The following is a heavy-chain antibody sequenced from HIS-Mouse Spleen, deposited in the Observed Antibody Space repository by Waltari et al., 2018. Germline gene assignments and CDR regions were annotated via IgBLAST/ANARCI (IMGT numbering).Heavy chain of an antibody. CDR2: ISSSSSYI. Sequence: EVQLVESGGGLVEPGGSRRLSCAASGFTFSSYSMNWVRRAPGKGLEWVSSISSSSSYIYYADSVKGRFTISRDNAKNSLYLQMNSLRAEDTAVYYCASNLGSDSYGRGDYWGQGTLVTVSS. D-gene: IGHD5-18*01. CDR1: GFTFSSYS. CDR3: ASNLGSDSYGRGDY. V-gene: IGHV3-21*01. J-gene: IGHJ4*02.